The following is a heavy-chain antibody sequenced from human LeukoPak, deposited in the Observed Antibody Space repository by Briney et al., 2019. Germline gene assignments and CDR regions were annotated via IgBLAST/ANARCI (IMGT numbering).Heavy chain of an antibody. V-gene: IGHV4-59*01. CDR3: ARGVTSPLDAFDI. D-gene: IGHD1-26*01. J-gene: IGHJ3*02. CDR2: LYNSGST. CDR1: GGSISTYY. Sequence: PSETPSLTCTVSGGSISTYYWNWMRQPPGKGLEWIGYLYNSGSTNYNPSLKSRLTISVDMSKNQLSLKLSSVTAADTAVYYCARGVTSPLDAFDIWGQGTMVTVSS.